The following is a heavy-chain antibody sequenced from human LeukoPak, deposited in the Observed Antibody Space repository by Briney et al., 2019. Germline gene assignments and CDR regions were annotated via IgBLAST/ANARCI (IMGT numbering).Heavy chain of an antibody. J-gene: IGHJ4*02. CDR2: ISGSGGST. Sequence: PGGSLRLSCAASGFTFSSYAMSWVRQAPGKGLEWVSAISGSGGSTYYADSVKGRFTISRDNSKNTLYLQMNSLRAEDTAVYYCAKDGVDIVVVPAAMPGSGDYWGQGTLVTVSS. CDR3: AKDGVDIVVVPAAMPGSGDY. V-gene: IGHV3-23*01. CDR1: GFTFSSYA. D-gene: IGHD2-2*01.